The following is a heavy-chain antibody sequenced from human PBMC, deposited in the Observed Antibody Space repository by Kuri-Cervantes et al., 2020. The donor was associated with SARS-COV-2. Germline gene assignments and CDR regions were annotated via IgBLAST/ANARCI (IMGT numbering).Heavy chain of an antibody. CDR2: ISDTAFFI. CDR1: GFTFSSYN. J-gene: IGHJ4*02. V-gene: IGHV3-21*01. D-gene: IGHD5-18*01. Sequence: LSLTCAASGFTFSSYNMNWVRQAPGKGLEWIASISDTAFFIYYADSVKGRFTISRDNARNSLSLQLNSLRVEDTALYYCAKVLGGYNHGRLFDLWGRGTLVTGSS. CDR3: AKVLGGYNHGRLFDL.